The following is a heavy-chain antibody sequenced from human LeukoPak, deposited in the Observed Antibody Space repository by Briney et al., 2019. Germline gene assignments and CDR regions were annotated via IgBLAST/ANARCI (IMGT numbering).Heavy chain of an antibody. D-gene: IGHD5-18*01. CDR2: ISYDGSNK. CDR1: GFTFSSYA. CDR3: ARDLGEVRGYSSSPADY. J-gene: IGHJ4*02. V-gene: IGHV3-30*04. Sequence: QPGRSLRLSCAASGFTFSSYAMHWVRQAPGKGLEWVAVISYDGSNKYYADSVKGRFTISRDNSKNTLYLQMNSLRAEDTAVYYCARDLGEVRGYSSSPADYWGQGTLVTVSS.